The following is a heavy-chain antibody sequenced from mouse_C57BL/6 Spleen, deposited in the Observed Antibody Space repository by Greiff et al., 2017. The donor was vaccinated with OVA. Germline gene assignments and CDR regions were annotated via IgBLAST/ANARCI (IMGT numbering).Heavy chain of an antibody. CDR1: GYTFTSYW. CDR3: ALFITTVVANAMDY. V-gene: IGHV1-59*01. D-gene: IGHD1-1*01. Sequence: QVQLKQPGAELVRPGTSVKLSCKASGYTFTSYWMHWVKQRPGQGLEWIGVIDPSDSYTNYNQKFKGKATLTVDTSSSTAYMQLSSLTSEDSAVYYCALFITTVVANAMDYWGQGTSVTVSS. J-gene: IGHJ4*01. CDR2: IDPSDSYT.